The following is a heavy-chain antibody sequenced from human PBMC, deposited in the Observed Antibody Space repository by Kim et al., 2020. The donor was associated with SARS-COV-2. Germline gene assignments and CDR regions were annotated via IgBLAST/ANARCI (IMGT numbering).Heavy chain of an antibody. Sequence: SVKVSCKASGGTFSSYAISWVRQAPGQGLEWMGGIIPIFGTANYAQKFQGRVTITADESTSTAYMELSSLRSEDTAVYYCARWMVRGVIGEYFDYWGQGTLVTVSS. CDR3: ARWMVRGVIGEYFDY. J-gene: IGHJ4*02. CDR2: IIPIFGTA. V-gene: IGHV1-69*13. CDR1: GGTFSSYA. D-gene: IGHD3-10*01.